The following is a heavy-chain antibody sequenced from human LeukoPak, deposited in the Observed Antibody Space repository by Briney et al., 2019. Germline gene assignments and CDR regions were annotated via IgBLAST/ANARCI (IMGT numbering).Heavy chain of an antibody. Sequence: GSSLRLSCAVSGFTYDVYAMHCVRHVPGRALEWGSGINWNSDSIGDADSVKGRFTTSRDNAKTSLYLQMNSLRAEDTAVYYCARCGAYYDSSADYWGQGTLVTVSS. J-gene: IGHJ4*02. CDR2: INWNSDSI. V-gene: IGHV3-9*01. D-gene: IGHD3-22*01. CDR1: GFTYDVYA. CDR3: ARCGAYYDSSADY.